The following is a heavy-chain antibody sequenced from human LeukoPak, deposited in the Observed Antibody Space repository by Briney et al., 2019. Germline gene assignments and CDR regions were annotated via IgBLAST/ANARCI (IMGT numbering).Heavy chain of an antibody. J-gene: IGHJ1*01. CDR1: GGSISSGSHY. V-gene: IGHV4-61*02. Sequence: KASETLSLTCTVSGGSISSGSHYWSWIRQPAGKGLEWIGRIYTSGSTNYNPSLKSRVTISVDTSKDQFSLKLSSVTAADTAVYYCARRPYGSGSYYKRNFQHWGQGTLVTVSS. CDR2: IYTSGST. CDR3: ARRPYGSGSYYKRNFQH. D-gene: IGHD3-10*01.